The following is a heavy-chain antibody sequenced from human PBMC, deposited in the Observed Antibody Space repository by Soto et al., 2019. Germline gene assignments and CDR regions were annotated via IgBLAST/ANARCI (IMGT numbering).Heavy chain of an antibody. D-gene: IGHD6-13*01. CDR1: GFSFGSYA. CDR3: AKPGAAAPGNWFDS. Sequence: GGSLRLSCAASGFSFGSYAMSWVRQAPGKGLEWVSAISGSGGSTYYADSVKGRFTISRDNSKNTLYLQMNSLRAEDTAVYYCAKPGAAAPGNWFDSWGQGTLVSVSS. V-gene: IGHV3-23*01. J-gene: IGHJ5*01. CDR2: ISGSGGST.